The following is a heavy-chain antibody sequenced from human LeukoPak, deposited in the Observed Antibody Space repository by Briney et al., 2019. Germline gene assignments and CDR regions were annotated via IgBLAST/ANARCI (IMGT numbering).Heavy chain of an antibody. J-gene: IGHJ4*02. CDR3: ARQFSSSWAPLDY. CDR2: IYTSGST. Sequence: KPSETLSLTCTVSGDSISSSAHYWGWIRQPPGKGLEWIGRIYTSGSTNYNPSLKSRVTMSVDTSKNQFSLKLSSVTAADTAVYYCARQFSSSWAPLDYWGQGTLVTVSS. CDR1: GDSISSSAHY. V-gene: IGHV4-39*07. D-gene: IGHD6-13*01.